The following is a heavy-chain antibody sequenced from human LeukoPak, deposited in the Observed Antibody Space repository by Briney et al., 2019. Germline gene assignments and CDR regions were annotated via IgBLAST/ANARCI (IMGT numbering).Heavy chain of an antibody. D-gene: IGHD6-13*01. J-gene: IGHJ4*02. CDR1: GGSISSSNW. Sequence: SGTLSLTCAVSGGSISSSNWWSWVRQPPGEGLEWIGEIYHSGSTNYNPSLKSRVTISVDKSKNQFSLKLSSVTAADTAVYYCARDQGVAAGKYFDYWGQGTLVTVSS. CDR3: ARDQGVAAGKYFDY. CDR2: IYHSGST. V-gene: IGHV4-4*02.